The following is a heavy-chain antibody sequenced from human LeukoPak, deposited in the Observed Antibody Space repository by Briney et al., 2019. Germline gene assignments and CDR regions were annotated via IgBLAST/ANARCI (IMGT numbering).Heavy chain of an antibody. J-gene: IGHJ3*02. CDR3: AGGSSSRVDAFDI. CDR1: GGSISSYY. Sequence: PSETLSLTCTVSGGSISSYYWSWIRQPPGKGLEWIGYIYYSGSTNYNPSLKSRVTISVDTSKNQFSLKLSSVTAADTAVYYCAGGSSSRVDAFDIWGQGTMVTVSS. CDR2: IYYSGST. V-gene: IGHV4-59*01. D-gene: IGHD6-13*01.